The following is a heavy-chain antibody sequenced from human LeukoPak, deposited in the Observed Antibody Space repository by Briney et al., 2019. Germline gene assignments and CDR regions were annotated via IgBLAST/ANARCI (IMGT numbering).Heavy chain of an antibody. J-gene: IGHJ6*02. D-gene: IGHD2-8*01. Sequence: ASVKVSCKASGYTFTSYDINWVRQATGQGLEWMGWMNPNSGNTGYAQKFQGRVTMTRSTSITTAYMELSSLRPEDTAVYYCVRCAVGCYYNYSIDAWGQGTTVTVSS. CDR2: MNPNSGNT. CDR3: VRCAVGCYYNYSIDA. CDR1: GYTFTSYD. V-gene: IGHV1-8*01.